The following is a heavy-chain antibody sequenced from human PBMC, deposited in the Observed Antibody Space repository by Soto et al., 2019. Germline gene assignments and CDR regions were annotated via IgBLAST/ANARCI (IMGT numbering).Heavy chain of an antibody. CDR3: AKDLKTSSWPAD. D-gene: IGHD6-19*01. CDR1: GFNFSTYG. Sequence: HVQLVESGGGVVQPGRSLRLSCAVSGFNFSTYGMHWVRQAPGEGLEWVAVISYDGSHKAFADSVKGRIAISRDNSKNTLFLQMNSLREEDTAVYYCAKDLKTSSWPADWGQGTLVTVSS. V-gene: IGHV3-30*18. CDR2: ISYDGSHK. J-gene: IGHJ4*02.